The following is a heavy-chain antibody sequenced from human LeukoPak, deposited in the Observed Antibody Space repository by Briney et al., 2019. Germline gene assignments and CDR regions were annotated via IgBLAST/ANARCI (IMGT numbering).Heavy chain of an antibody. CDR1: GFIFSDYY. D-gene: IGHD3-22*01. J-gene: IGHJ4*02. Sequence: GGSLRLSCAASGFIFSDYYMSWIRQAPGKGLEWVSYISSSGSNIYYADSVKGRFAISRDNAKNSLYLQMNSLRAEDTAVYYCARDSQIVSYYEPPDYWGQGTLVTVSS. V-gene: IGHV3-11*01. CDR2: ISSSGSNI. CDR3: ARDSQIVSYYEPPDY.